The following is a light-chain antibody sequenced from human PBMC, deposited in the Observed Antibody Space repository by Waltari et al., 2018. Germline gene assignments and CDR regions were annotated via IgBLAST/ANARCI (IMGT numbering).Light chain of an antibody. CDR3: SSDTTSGSYV. CDR1: SSDVGDFNP. Sequence: QSVLTQPASVSESPGQSITIPCTGTSSDVGDFNPVPWYQQQPDNAPKPLIYDVTIRPSGVPDRFSGTKSGHTASLTISGLQVDDEADYYCSSDTTSGSYVFASGTKVTVL. V-gene: IGLV2-14*03. J-gene: IGLJ1*01. CDR2: DVT.